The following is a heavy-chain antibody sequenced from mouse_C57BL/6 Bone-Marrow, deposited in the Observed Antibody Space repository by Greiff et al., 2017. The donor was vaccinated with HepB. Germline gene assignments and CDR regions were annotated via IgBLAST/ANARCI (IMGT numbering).Heavy chain of an antibody. CDR2: IDPSDSYT. CDR3: ARGGYDSTIAY. Sequence: QVQLQQPGAELVMPGASVKLSCKASGYTFTSYWMHWVKQRPGQGLEWIGEIDPSDSYTNYNQKFKGKSTLTVDKSSSTAYMQLSSLTSEDSAVYYYARGGYDSTIAYWGEGTLVTVSA. J-gene: IGHJ3*01. CDR1: GYTFTSYW. V-gene: IGHV1-69*01. D-gene: IGHD1-1*01.